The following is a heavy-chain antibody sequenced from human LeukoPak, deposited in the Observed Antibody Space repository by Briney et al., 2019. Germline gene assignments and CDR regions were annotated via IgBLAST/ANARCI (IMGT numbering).Heavy chain of an antibody. Sequence: ASVKVSCKASGYTFTSYYMHWVRQAPGQGLEWMGIINPSGGSTGYAQKFQGRVTMTRDMSTSTVYMELSSLRSEDTAVYYCARDSLGELLRFDYWGQGTLVTVSS. D-gene: IGHD1-26*01. J-gene: IGHJ4*02. CDR2: INPSGGST. CDR3: ARDSLGELLRFDY. V-gene: IGHV1-46*01. CDR1: GYTFTSYY.